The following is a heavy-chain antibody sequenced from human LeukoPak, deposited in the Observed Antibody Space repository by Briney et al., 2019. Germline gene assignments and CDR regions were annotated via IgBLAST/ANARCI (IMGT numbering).Heavy chain of an antibody. D-gene: IGHD1-26*01. CDR1: GFSFSNTW. CDR2: VKSRSNGGGAT. Sequence: GGSLRLSCAASGFSFSNTWMNWVRQAPGKGLEYIGRVKSRSNGGGATEYAAPVTGRFFISRDDSANTLYLQLNSLKTEDTAVYYCATDRIVGASAFDVWGRGTTVTVSS. V-gene: IGHV3-15*01. CDR3: ATDRIVGASAFDV. J-gene: IGHJ3*01.